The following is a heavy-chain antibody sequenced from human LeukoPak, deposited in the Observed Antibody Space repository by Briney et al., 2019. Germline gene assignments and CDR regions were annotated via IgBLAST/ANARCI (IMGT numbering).Heavy chain of an antibody. V-gene: IGHV3-21*01. Sequence: PGGSLRLSCAASGFTFSSYEMNWVRQAPGKGLEWVSSITSSSSYIYYADSVKGRFTISRDSAKNSLYLQMNSLRVEDTAVYYCARHVVAVGFDYWGQGTLVTVSS. CDR1: GFTFSSYE. CDR2: ITSSSSYI. D-gene: IGHD3-22*01. CDR3: ARHVVAVGFDY. J-gene: IGHJ4*02.